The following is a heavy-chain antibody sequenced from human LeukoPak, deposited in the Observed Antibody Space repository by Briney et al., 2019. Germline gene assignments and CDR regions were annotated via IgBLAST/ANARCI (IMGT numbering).Heavy chain of an antibody. CDR2: ISGNGGST. CDR3: VKSYSSGWYYFDY. J-gene: IGHJ4*02. CDR1: GFTFSSFA. V-gene: IGHV3-64D*08. Sequence: GGSLRLSCSASGFTFSSFAMHWVRQAPGKGLEYVSGISGNGGSTYYADSVKDRFTTSRDNSKNTLYLQMSGLRAEDTTVYYCVKSYSSGWYYFDYWGQGTLVTVSS. D-gene: IGHD6-19*01.